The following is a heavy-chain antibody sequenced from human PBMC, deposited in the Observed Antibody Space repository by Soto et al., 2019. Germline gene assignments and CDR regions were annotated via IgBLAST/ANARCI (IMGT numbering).Heavy chain of an antibody. CDR1: GFTVSSNY. CDR3: ARDSGVSPPNYYYSGMDV. D-gene: IGHD1-26*01. CDR2: IYSGGST. V-gene: IGHV3-53*01. J-gene: IGHJ6*02. Sequence: GGSLRLSCAASGFTVSSNYMSWVRQAPGKGLEWVSVIYSGGSTYYADSVKGRFTISRDNSKNTLYLQMNSLRAEDTAVYYCARDSGVSPPNYYYSGMDVWGQGTTVTVSS.